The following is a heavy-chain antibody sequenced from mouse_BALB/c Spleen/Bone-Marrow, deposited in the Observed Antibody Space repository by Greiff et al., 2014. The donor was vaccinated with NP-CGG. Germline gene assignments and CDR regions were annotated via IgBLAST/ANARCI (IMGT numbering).Heavy chain of an antibody. V-gene: IGHV1S81*02. J-gene: IGHJ3*01. CDR3: TREGDSPFAY. Sequence: ESGAELVKPGASVKLSCKASGYTFTSYYMYWVKQRPGQGLEWIGEINPSNGGTNFNEKFTSKATLTVDKSSSTAYMQLSSLTSEDSAVYYCTREGDSPFAYWGQGTLVTVSA. CDR2: INPSNGGT. D-gene: IGHD2-13*01. CDR1: GYTFTSYY.